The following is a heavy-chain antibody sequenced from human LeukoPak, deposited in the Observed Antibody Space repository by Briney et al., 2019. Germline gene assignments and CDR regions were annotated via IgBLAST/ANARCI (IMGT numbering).Heavy chain of an antibody. V-gene: IGHV3-11*01. Sequence: GGSLRLSCAASGFTFSDYYMSWIRQAPGKGLEWVSYISSSGSTIYYADSVKGRFTISRDNAKNSLFLQMNSVRAQDTAVYYCARGAVPYYYYYMDVWGKGTTVTVSS. CDR3: ARGAVPYYYYYMDV. J-gene: IGHJ6*03. CDR2: ISSSGSTI. CDR1: GFTFSDYY. D-gene: IGHD2-2*01.